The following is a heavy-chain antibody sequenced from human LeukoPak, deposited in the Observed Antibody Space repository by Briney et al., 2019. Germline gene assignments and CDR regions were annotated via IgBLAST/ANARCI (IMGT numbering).Heavy chain of an antibody. D-gene: IGHD4-17*01. CDR3: AKARVTTVTTLHDAFDI. CDR2: ISGSGGST. Sequence: GGSLRLSCAASGFTFSSYAMSWVRRAPGKGLEWVSAISGSGGSTYYADSVKGRFTISRDNSKNTLYLQMNSLRAEDTAVYYCAKARVTTVTTLHDAFDIWGQGTMVTVSS. V-gene: IGHV3-23*01. J-gene: IGHJ3*02. CDR1: GFTFSSYA.